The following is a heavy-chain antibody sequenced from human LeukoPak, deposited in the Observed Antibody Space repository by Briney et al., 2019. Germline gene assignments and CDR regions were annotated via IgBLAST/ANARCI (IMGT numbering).Heavy chain of an antibody. CDR3: AKAPVAATMDY. CDR2: ISGSGGST. CDR1: GLTFSSYA. J-gene: IGHJ4*02. V-gene: IGHV3-23*01. D-gene: IGHD2-15*01. Sequence: GGSLRLSCAASGLTFSSYAMSWVRQAPGKGLEWGSAISGSGGSTYYADSVKGRFTISRDNSKNTLYLQMNSLRAEDTAVYYCAKAPVAATMDYWGQGTLVTVSS.